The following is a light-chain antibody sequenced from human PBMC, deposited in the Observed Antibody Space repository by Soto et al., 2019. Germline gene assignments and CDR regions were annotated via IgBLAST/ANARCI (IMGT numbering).Light chain of an antibody. CDR3: QHYDTSLCT. J-gene: IGKJ2*02. CDR2: GAS. CDR1: QSVRSSY. V-gene: IGKV3-20*01. Sequence: ELVLTQSPVTLSLSPGERVTLSCRASQSVRSSYLAWYQQKPGQAPRLLIYGASSRATGIPDRFRGSGSGTDFTLTITRLEPDDFAVYYCQHYDTSLCTFGQGTKLEIK.